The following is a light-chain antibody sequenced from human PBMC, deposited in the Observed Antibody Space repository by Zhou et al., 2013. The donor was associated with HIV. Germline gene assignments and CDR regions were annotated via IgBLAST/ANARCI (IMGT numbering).Light chain of an antibody. J-gene: IGKJ4*01. V-gene: IGKV3-11*01. Sequence: EITLTQSPATLSLSPGDRATLSCRASQRISSYLAWYQQRPGQAPRLLIYDASHRATGIPSRFSGSGSGTDFTLTINRLEPEDFAVYYCQQYGNSVAFGGGTKVEI. CDR1: QRISSY. CDR3: QQYGNSVA. CDR2: DAS.